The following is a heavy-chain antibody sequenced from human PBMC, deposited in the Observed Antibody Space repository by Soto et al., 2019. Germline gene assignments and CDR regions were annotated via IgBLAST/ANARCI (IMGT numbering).Heavy chain of an antibody. CDR1: GYTFTSYD. Sequence: QVQLVQSGAEVKKPGASVKVSCKASGYTFTSYDINWVRQATGQGLEWMGWMNPNSGNTGYAQKFQGRVTMTRNTSISTAYMELSSLRSEDTAVYYCARVKGDILTGGYYGMDVWGQGTTVTVSS. CDR3: ARVKGDILTGGYYGMDV. J-gene: IGHJ6*02. V-gene: IGHV1-8*01. CDR2: MNPNSGNT. D-gene: IGHD3-9*01.